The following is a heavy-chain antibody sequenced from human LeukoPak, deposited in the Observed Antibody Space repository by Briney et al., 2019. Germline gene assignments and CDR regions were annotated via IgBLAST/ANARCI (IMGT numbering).Heavy chain of an antibody. D-gene: IGHD2-21*01. CDR1: GYTFTSYG. J-gene: IGHJ3*02. CDR3: ARDDRLSTYCGGDCYSLAAFDI. Sequence: ASVKVSCKASGYTFTSYGISWVRQAPGQGLEWMGWISAYNGNTNYAQKLQGRVTMTTDTSTSTAYMELRSLRSDDTAGYYCARDDRLSTYCGGDCYSLAAFDIWGQGTMVTVSS. CDR2: ISAYNGNT. V-gene: IGHV1-18*01.